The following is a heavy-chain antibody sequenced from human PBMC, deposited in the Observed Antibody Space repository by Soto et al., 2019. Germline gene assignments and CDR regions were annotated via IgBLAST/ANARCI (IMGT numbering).Heavy chain of an antibody. CDR2: ISSSSSTI. V-gene: IGHV3-48*02. D-gene: IGHD5-18*01. Sequence: PGGSLRLSCAASGFTFSSYSMNWVRQAPGKGLEWVSYISSSSSTIYYADSVKGRFTISRDNAKNSLYLQMNSLRDEDTAVYYCARDLRGYSYGYYYYYGMDVWGQGTTVTVSS. CDR1: GFTFSSYS. CDR3: ARDLRGYSYGYYYYYGMDV. J-gene: IGHJ6*02.